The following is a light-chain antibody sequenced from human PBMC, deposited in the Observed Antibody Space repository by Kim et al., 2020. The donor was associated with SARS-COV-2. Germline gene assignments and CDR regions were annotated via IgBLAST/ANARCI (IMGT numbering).Light chain of an antibody. V-gene: IGKV3-20*01. CDR1: QTINNK. J-gene: IGKJ1*01. CDR3: QQYGSSPRT. Sequence: VSPGERATLSCRASQTINNKLVWYQQKPGQAPRLLIYGASSRATGIPDRFSGSGSGTDFTLTISRLEPEDFAVYYCQQYGSSPRTFGQGTKVDIK. CDR2: GAS.